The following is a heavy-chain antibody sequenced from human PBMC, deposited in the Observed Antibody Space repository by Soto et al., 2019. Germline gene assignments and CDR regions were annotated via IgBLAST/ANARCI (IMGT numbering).Heavy chain of an antibody. V-gene: IGHV3-30-3*01. Sequence: QVQLVESGGGVVQPGRSLRLSCAASGFTFSSYAMHWVRQAPGKGLEWVAVISYDGSNKYYADSVKGRFTISRDNSKNTLYLQMNSLSTEYTAVYYCARDYGVAVAEYYFVYWGQGTLVTVSS. CDR1: GFTFSSYA. D-gene: IGHD6-19*01. J-gene: IGHJ4*02. CDR2: ISYDGSNK. CDR3: ARDYGVAVAEYYFVY.